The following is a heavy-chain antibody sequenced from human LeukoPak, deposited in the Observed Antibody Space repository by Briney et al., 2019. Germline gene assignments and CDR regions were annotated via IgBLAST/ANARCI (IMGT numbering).Heavy chain of an antibody. J-gene: IGHJ2*01. D-gene: IGHD6-13*01. CDR1: GGSISSYY. CDR3: ARVSSSWYQDWYFDR. Sequence: PSETLSLTCTVSGGSISSYYWSWIRQPPGKGLEWIGYIYYSGSTNYNPSLKSRVTISVDTSKNQFSLKLRSVTAADTAVYYCARVSSSWYQDWYFDRWGRGTLVTVSS. V-gene: IGHV4-59*12. CDR2: IYYSGST.